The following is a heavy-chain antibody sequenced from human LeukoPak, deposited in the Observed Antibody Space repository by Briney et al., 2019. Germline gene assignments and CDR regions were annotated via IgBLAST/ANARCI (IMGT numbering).Heavy chain of an antibody. Sequence: SETLCLTCTVSGGSISSGGYYWSWIRQHPGKGLEWIGYIYYSGSTYYNPSLKSRVTISVDTSKNQFFLKLSSVTAADTAVYYCARVGGRQNNPFDYWGQGTLVTVSS. V-gene: IGHV4-31*03. J-gene: IGHJ4*02. D-gene: IGHD2/OR15-2a*01. CDR2: IYYSGST. CDR3: ARVGGRQNNPFDY. CDR1: GGSISSGGYY.